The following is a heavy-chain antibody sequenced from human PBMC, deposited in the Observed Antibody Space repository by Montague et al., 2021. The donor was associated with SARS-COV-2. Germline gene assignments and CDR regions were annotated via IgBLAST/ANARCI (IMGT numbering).Heavy chain of an antibody. CDR2: MYETGNL. CDR3: ARNMAY. V-gene: IGHV4-4*09. J-gene: IGHJ4*02. CDR1: SGSFSNYY. D-gene: IGHD2/OR15-2a*01. Sequence: SETLSLTCAVSSGSFSNYYWSWIRQSPDKGLEWIGYMYETGNLIYNPSLRSRVSISADTSKSQFSLRLTSVTAADSVRYYCARNMAYWGQGVLVTV.